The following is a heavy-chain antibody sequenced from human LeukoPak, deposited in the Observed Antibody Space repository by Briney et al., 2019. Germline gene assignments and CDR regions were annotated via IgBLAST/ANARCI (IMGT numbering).Heavy chain of an antibody. CDR3: AREGIAAAGFDY. V-gene: IGHV3-66*01. CDR1: GFTVSSNY. Sequence: RGSLRLSCAASGFTVSSNYMSWVRQAPGKGLEWVSVIYSGGSTYYADSVKGRFTISRDNSKNTLYLQMNSLRAEDTAVYYCAREGIAAAGFDYWGQGTLVTVPS. J-gene: IGHJ4*02. CDR2: IYSGGST. D-gene: IGHD6-13*01.